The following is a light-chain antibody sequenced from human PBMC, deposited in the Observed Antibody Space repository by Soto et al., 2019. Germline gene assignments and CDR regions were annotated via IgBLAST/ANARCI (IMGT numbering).Light chain of an antibody. Sequence: EVVLTQSPVTLSLSPGERATLSCRASQSVSSSYLAWYQQKPGQAPRLLIYSASSRATGIPDRFSGSGSGTDFTLTISRLQSEDFAVYYCQQYNDWPLTFGGGTKVDI. CDR3: QQYNDWPLT. J-gene: IGKJ4*01. V-gene: IGKV3-20*01. CDR1: QSVSSSY. CDR2: SAS.